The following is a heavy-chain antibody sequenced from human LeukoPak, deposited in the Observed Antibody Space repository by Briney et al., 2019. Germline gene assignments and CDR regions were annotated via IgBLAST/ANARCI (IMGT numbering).Heavy chain of an antibody. CDR2: IKSKTHAGTT. Sequence: GGSLRLSCAASGFTFSNAWMSWVRQAPGEGLEWVGRIKSKTHAGTTEYAAPVKGRFTISRDDSKNTLSLQMNSLKTEDTAVYYCITDLGDYGYWGQGTLVTVSA. CDR1: GFTFSNAW. J-gene: IGHJ4*02. D-gene: IGHD4-17*01. CDR3: ITDLGDYGY. V-gene: IGHV3-15*01.